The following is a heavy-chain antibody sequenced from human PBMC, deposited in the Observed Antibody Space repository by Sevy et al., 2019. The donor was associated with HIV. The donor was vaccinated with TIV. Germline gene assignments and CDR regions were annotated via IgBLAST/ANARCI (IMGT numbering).Heavy chain of an antibody. J-gene: IGHJ4*02. CDR3: ARATYYYDSSGPYYFDY. CDR2: ITSSGSTL. CDR1: GFTFSNFE. V-gene: IGHV3-48*03. Sequence: GGSLRLSCAASGFTFSNFEMNWVRQAPGKGLEWISYITSSGSTLYYADSVQGRFTISRDNAKNSLFLQMNSLRAEDTAVYYCARATYYYDSSGPYYFDYWGQGTLVTVSS. D-gene: IGHD3-22*01.